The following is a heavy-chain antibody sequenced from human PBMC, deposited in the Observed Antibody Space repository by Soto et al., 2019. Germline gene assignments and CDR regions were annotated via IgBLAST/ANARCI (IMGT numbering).Heavy chain of an antibody. D-gene: IGHD4-4*01. J-gene: IGHJ6*02. Sequence: SETLSLTCAVYGGSFSGYYWSSIRQPPGKGLEWIGEINHSGSTNYNPSLKSRVTISVDTSKNQFSLKLSSVTAADTAVYYCASRGGYDYSTRLTYYYGMDVWGQGTTVTVSS. V-gene: IGHV4-34*01. CDR3: ASRGGYDYSTRLTYYYGMDV. CDR2: INHSGST. CDR1: GGSFSGYY.